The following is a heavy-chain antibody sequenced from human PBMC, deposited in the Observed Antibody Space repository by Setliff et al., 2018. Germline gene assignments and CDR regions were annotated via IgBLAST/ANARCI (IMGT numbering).Heavy chain of an antibody. D-gene: IGHD3-10*01. CDR3: ARRYFDSGSYFYFDY. CDR1: GASTNGGDYY. Sequence: SETLSLTCTVSGASTNGGDYYWSWIRQRPGKALEYIGYVDFSGKTDYNPSLKSQLAMSFDTSKNQFSLRLRSVSAADTAVYFCARRYFDSGSYFYFDYWGQGTLVTAPQ. J-gene: IGHJ4*02. V-gene: IGHV4-30-4*08. CDR2: VDFSGKT.